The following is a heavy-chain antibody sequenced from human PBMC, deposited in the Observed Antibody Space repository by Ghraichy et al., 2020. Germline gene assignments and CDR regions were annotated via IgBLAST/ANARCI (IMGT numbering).Heavy chain of an antibody. D-gene: IGHD1-7*01. Sequence: SVKVSCKASGGTFSSYAISWVRQAPGQGLEWMGGIIPIFGTANYAQKFQGRVTITADQSTSTAYMELSSLRSEDTAVYYCAIRARDNWNYEVPNYYYYGMDVWGQGTTVTVSS. J-gene: IGHJ6*02. V-gene: IGHV1-69*13. CDR3: AIRARDNWNYEVPNYYYYGMDV. CDR2: IIPIFGTA. CDR1: GGTFSSYA.